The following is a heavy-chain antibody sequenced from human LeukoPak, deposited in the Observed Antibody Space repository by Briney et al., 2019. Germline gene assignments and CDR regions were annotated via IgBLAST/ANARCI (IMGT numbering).Heavy chain of an antibody. CDR1: GYSISSNYN. Sequence: PSETLSLTCTVSGYSISSNYNWAWIRQPPGKGLEWIGTFNPSGNTYHNPSLKSRITISVDTSKNQFSLKLSSVTAADTAVYYCARELAKGVVPAAITANWFDPWGQGTLVTVSS. D-gene: IGHD2-2*01. CDR3: ARELAKGVVPAAITANWFDP. V-gene: IGHV4-38-2*02. J-gene: IGHJ5*02. CDR2: FNPSGNT.